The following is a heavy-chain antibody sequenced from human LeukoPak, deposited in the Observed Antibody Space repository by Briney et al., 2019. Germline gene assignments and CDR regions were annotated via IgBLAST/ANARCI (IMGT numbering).Heavy chain of an antibody. V-gene: IGHV4-59*01. J-gene: IGHJ5*02. CDR2: IYYSGST. CDR3: ARGWFDP. Sequence: SETLSLTCAVYGGSFSGYYWSWIRQPPGKGLEWIAYIYYSGSTNYNPSLKSRVTISVDTSKNQFSLKLSSVTAADTAVYYCARGWFDPWGQGTLVTVSS. CDR1: GGSFSGYY.